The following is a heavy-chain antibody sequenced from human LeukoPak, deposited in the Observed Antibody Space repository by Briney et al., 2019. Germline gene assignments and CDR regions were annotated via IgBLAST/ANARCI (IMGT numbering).Heavy chain of an antibody. J-gene: IGHJ4*02. V-gene: IGHV1-18*04. Sequence: ASVKVSCKASGYTFTGYYMHWVRQAPGQGLEWMGWISAYNGNTNYAQKLQGRVTMTTDTSTSTAYMELRSLRSDDTAVYYCARDPDRLWLGYWGQGTLVTVSS. D-gene: IGHD5-18*01. CDR3: ARDPDRLWLGY. CDR1: GYTFTGYY. CDR2: ISAYNGNT.